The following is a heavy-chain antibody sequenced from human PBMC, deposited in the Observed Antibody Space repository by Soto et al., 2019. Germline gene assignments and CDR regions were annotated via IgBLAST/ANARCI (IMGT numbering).Heavy chain of an antibody. V-gene: IGHV4-34*01. CDR1: GGSFSGYY. J-gene: IGHJ4*02. Sequence: SETLSLTCAVYGGSFSGYYWSWIRQPPGKGLEWIGEINHSGSTNYNPSLKSRVTISVDTSKNQFSLKLSSVTAADTAVYYCVYSGYVFRPRAVNSNYPGPGPLLTLSS. CDR3: VYSGYVFRPRAVNSNY. CDR2: INHSGST. D-gene: IGHD5-12*01.